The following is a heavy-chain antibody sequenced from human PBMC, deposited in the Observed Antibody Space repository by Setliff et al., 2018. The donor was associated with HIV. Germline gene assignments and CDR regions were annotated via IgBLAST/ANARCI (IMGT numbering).Heavy chain of an antibody. D-gene: IGHD3-10*01. CDR2: IRPKGKSSTT. V-gene: IGHV3-72*01. CDR1: GFTLSDHY. CDR3: AKDHLTSTYYGSGRPYYYFDY. J-gene: IGHJ4*02. Sequence: PGGSLRLSCAASGFTLSDHYMDWVRQAPGKGPEWFGRIRPKGKSSTTEYAASVKGRFIMSRDDSKNSLYLQMNSLRAEDTALYYCAKDHLTSTYYGSGRPYYYFDYWGQGTLVTVSS.